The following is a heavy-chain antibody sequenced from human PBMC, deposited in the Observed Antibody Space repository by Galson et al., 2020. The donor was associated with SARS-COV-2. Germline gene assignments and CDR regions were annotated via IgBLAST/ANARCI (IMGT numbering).Heavy chain of an antibody. Sequence: GESLKISCAASGFTFSNYVMHLHRPPPGTRPASVAVIPPDGSNSFYADSLKGRYTISRDNSKSTLYLQMNSLRAEDTAVYYCARGGEWELPYYFDYWGQGTLGTVSS. V-gene: IGHV3-30*04. J-gene: IGHJ4*02. D-gene: IGHD1-26*01. CDR1: GFTFSNYV. CDR2: IPPDGSNS. CDR3: ARGGEWELPYYFDY.